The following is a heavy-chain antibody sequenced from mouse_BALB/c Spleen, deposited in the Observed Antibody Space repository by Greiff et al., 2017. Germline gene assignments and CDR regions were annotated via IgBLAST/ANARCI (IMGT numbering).Heavy chain of an antibody. D-gene: IGHD4-1*01. CDR3: ARGTGTRGKNY. V-gene: IGHV1S81*02. J-gene: IGHJ2*01. CDR1: GYTFTSYW. Sequence: VKLQQPGAELVKPGASVKLSCKASGYTFTSYWMHWVKQRPGQGLEWIGEINPSNGRTNYNEKFKSKATLTVDKSSSTAYMQLSSLTSEDSAVYYCARGTGTRGKNYWGQGTTLTVSS. CDR2: INPSNGRT.